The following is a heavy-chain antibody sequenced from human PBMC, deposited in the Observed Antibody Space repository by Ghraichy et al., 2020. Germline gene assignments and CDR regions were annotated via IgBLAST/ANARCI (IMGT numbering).Heavy chain of an antibody. J-gene: IGHJ4*02. D-gene: IGHD3-22*01. CDR2: IGGAGSAT. CDR1: GFTFDRYA. CDR3: AKEHNYFDSSGP. V-gene: IGHV3-23*01. Sequence: LTLTCATSGFTFDRYAMSWFRQAPGKGPEWVAAIGGAGSATFYADSVKGRFTISRDNSKNTLFLQMSSLGAEDTALYYCAKEHNYFDSSGPWGQGTLVTVSS.